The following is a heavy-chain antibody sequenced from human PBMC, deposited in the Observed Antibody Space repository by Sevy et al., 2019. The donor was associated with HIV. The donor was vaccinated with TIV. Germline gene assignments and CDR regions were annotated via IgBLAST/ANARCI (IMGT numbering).Heavy chain of an antibody. J-gene: IGHJ6*02. CDR1: GLSVSDNY. D-gene: IGHD3-22*01. V-gene: IGHV3-66*01. Sequence: GGSLRLSCAASGLSVSDNYMNWVRQAPGKGLKLVSVIYSDGRTYYADSVKGRFTISRDNSKNTLYLHMNNLRPEDTAVYYCARDRYYDASGYYYYYYGMDVWGQWTTVTVSS. CDR2: IYSDGRT. CDR3: ARDRYYDASGYYYYYYGMDV.